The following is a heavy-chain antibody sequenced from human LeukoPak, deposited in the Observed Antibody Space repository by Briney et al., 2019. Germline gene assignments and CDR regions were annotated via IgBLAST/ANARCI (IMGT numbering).Heavy chain of an antibody. D-gene: IGHD2/OR15-2a*01. CDR3: VSFYETY. V-gene: IGHV3-23*01. Sequence: GGSLRLSCAASGFTFSSYAMNWVRQAPGKGLEWVSGISESGGSKYHADSVKGRFTVSKDNAKNTVYLQMNSLRAEDTAVYYCVSFYETYWGRGTLVTVSS. CDR2: ISESGGSK. CDR1: GFTFSSYA. J-gene: IGHJ4*02.